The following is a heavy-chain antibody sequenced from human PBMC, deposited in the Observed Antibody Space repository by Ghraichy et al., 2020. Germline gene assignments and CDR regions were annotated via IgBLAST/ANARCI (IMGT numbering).Heavy chain of an antibody. D-gene: IGHD4-23*01. CDR1: GFTLSSYS. CDR3: ARGSRVVRFYYYDAMDV. V-gene: IGHV3-48*02. CDR2: ITSSGRFI. J-gene: IGHJ6*02. Sequence: GGSLRLSCSASGFTLSSYSLNWVRQAPGKGLEWLSYITSSGRFISYADSVKGRFTISRDNAKNSVDLQMNSLRDEDTAVYYCARGSRVVRFYYYDAMDVWRQGPTVTV.